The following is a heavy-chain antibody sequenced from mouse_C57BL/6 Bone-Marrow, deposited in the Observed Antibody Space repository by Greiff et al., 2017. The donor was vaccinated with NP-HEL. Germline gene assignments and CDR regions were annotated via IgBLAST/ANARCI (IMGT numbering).Heavy chain of an antibody. Sequence: VQLQQPGAELVKPGASVKLSCKASGYTFTSYWMQWVKQRPGQGLEWIGEFDPSDSYTNYNQKFKGKATLTVDTSSSTAYMQLSSLTSEDSAVYYCARYRRGYYAMDYWGQGTSVTVSS. CDR2: FDPSDSYT. CDR3: ARYRRGYYAMDY. J-gene: IGHJ4*01. V-gene: IGHV1-50*01. D-gene: IGHD2-12*01. CDR1: GYTFTSYW.